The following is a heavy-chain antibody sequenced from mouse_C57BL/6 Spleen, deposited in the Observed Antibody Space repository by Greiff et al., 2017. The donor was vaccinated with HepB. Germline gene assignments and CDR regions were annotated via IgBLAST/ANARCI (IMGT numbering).Heavy chain of an antibody. Sequence: QVHVKQSGTELVKPGASVKLSCKASGYTFTSYWMHWVKQRPGQGLEWIGNINPSNGGTNYNEKFKSKATLTVDKSSSTAYMQLSSLTSEDSAVYYCARSRYYGSSPYYFDYWGQGTTLTVSS. CDR2: INPSNGGT. D-gene: IGHD1-1*01. CDR1: GYTFTSYW. J-gene: IGHJ2*01. CDR3: ARSRYYGSSPYYFDY. V-gene: IGHV1-53*01.